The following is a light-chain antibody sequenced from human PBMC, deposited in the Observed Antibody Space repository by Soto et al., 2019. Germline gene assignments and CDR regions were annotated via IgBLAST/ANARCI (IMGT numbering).Light chain of an antibody. CDR3: AAWDVSLNDVV. V-gene: IGLV1-44*01. J-gene: IGLJ2*01. Sequence: QSVLTQPPSASGTPGQRVTISCSGSSSNIGSNAVYWYQQLPGTAPTLLIYSNNQRPSGVPDRFSGSESGTSASLAISGLQSEDEADYYCAAWDVSLNDVVFGGGTKVTVL. CDR2: SNN. CDR1: SSNIGSNA.